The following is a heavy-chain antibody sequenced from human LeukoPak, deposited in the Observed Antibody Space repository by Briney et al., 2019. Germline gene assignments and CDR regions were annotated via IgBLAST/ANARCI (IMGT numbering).Heavy chain of an antibody. CDR3: ARDRTFPSNHHTAMAGVGIDY. Sequence: HPGGSLRLSCAASGFTFSSYAMHWVRQAPGKGLEWVAVISYDGSNKYYADSVKGRFTISRDNSKNTLYLQMNSLRAEDTAVYYCARDRTFPSNHHTAMAGVGIDYWGQGTLVTVSS. J-gene: IGHJ4*02. D-gene: IGHD5-18*01. CDR1: GFTFSSYA. V-gene: IGHV3-30-3*01. CDR2: ISYDGSNK.